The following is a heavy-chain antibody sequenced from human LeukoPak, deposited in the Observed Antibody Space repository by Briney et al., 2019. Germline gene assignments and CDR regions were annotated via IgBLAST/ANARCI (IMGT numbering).Heavy chain of an antibody. J-gene: IGHJ6*04. V-gene: IGHV4-59*01. D-gene: IGHD3-9*01. CDR3: AIVPPYYDILTWYYPVHYYYGMDV. CDR1: GGSISSYY. Sequence: SETLALTCTVSGGSISSYYWSWIRQPPGKGLEWIGYISYSGSTNYNHSLKSRVTITVDTSMNTSSMKLSTVTAADTAVYYCAIVPPYYDILTWYYPVHYYYGMDVWGKGTTVTVSS. CDR2: ISYSGST.